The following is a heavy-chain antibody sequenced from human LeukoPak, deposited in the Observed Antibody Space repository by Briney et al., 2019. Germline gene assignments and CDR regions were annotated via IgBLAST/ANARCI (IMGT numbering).Heavy chain of an antibody. V-gene: IGHV4-34*01. D-gene: IGHD3-22*01. CDR3: ARLETLYSYDTADAFDI. CDR2: INHSGST. J-gene: IGHJ3*02. CDR1: GGSFSGYY. Sequence: KPSETLSLTCAVYGGSFSGYYWSWIRQPPGKGLEWIGEINHSGSTNYNPSLKSRVTISVDTSKNQFSVKLSSVTAGDTAVYYCARLETLYSYDTADAFDIWGQGTMVTVSS.